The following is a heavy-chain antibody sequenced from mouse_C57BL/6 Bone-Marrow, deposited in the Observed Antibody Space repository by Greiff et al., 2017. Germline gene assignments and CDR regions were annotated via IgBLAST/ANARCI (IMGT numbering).Heavy chain of an antibody. CDR1: GYTFTDYY. CDR3: ARRDYYDYGGFAY. CDR2: INPYNGGT. V-gene: IGHV1-19*01. Sequence: EVQLQQSGPVLVKPGASVKMSCKASGYTFTDYYMNWVKQSHGKSLEWIGVINPYNGGTSYNQKFKGKATLTVDKSSSTAYMELNSLTSEDSAVYYCARRDYYDYGGFAYWGQGTLVTVSA. D-gene: IGHD2-4*01. J-gene: IGHJ3*01.